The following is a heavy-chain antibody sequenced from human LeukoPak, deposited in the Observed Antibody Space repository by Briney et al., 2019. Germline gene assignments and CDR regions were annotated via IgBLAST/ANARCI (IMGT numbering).Heavy chain of an antibody. V-gene: IGHV3-48*03. Sequence: PGGSLRLSCAASGFTFSSYEMNWVRQAPGKGLEWVSYISSSGSTIYYADSVKGRFTISRDNAKNSLYLQMNSLRAEDTAVYYCARDFSSWDYYGMDVWGQGTTVTVSS. J-gene: IGHJ6*02. CDR3: ARDFSSWDYYGMDV. D-gene: IGHD2-2*01. CDR1: GFTFSSYE. CDR2: ISSSGSTI.